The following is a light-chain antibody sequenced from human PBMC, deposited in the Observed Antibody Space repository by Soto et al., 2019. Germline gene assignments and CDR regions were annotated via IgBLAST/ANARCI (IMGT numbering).Light chain of an antibody. CDR1: QSVSSGY. V-gene: IGKV3-20*01. Sequence: EIVLTQSPGTLSSSVGERATLSCRASQSVSSGYLAWYQQKPGQAPRLLIYGASNRATGIPDRFSGSGSGTDFTLTISRLEPQDFAVYYCQQYGSLSWTFGQGTKVEIK. CDR3: QQYGSLSWT. CDR2: GAS. J-gene: IGKJ1*01.